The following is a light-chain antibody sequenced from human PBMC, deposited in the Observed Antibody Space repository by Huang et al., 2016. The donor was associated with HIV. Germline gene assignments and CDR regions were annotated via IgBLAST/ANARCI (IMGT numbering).Light chain of an antibody. CDR3: QQYGSSLI. J-gene: IGKJ4*01. V-gene: IGKV3-20*01. CDR1: QSVSSSY. CDR2: GAS. Sequence: EIVLTQSPGTLSLSPGERATLSCRASQSVSSSYLAWYQQKPGKAPRLLFYGASSRATGIPDRFSGSGSGTDFTLTISRLEPEDFAVYYCQQYGSSLIFGGGTKVEIK.